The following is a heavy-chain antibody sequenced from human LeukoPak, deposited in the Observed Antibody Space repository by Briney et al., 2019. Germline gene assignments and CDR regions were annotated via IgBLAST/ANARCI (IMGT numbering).Heavy chain of an antibody. D-gene: IGHD3-22*01. CDR1: GFAFSTYA. J-gene: IGHJ3*01. Sequence: GGSLRLSCAASGFAFSTYAMHWVRQAPGRGLEYVSTIRSDGGSTNDANSVKGRFTISRDNSKNTVYLQMGSLRPEDMAVYYCARGTTSYRDSSGYSLDEAFDLWGQGTMVTVSS. CDR3: ARGTTSYRDSSGYSLDEAFDL. V-gene: IGHV3-64*01. CDR2: IRSDGGST.